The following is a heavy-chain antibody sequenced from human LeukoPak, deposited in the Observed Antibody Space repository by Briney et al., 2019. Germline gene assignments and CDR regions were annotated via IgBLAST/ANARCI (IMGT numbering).Heavy chain of an antibody. CDR1: GYTFTSYY. D-gene: IGHD3-10*01. CDR3: ARDPRGHCSYYYYMDV. CDR2: INPSGGST. Sequence: ASVKVSCKASGYTFTSYYMHWVRQAPGQGLEWMGIINPSGGSTSYAQKFQGRVTMTRDTSTSTVYMELSSLRSEDTAVYYCARDPRGHCSYYYYMDVWGKGTTVTVSS. V-gene: IGHV1-46*03. J-gene: IGHJ6*03.